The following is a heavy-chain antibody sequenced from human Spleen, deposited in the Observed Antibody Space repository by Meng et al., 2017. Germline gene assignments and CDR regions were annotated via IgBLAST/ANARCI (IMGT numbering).Heavy chain of an antibody. D-gene: IGHD3-22*01. Sequence: QLHEGGSGLWTPSETLSLTCVVSGGSFSDYYWSWIRQPPGKGLEWIATIYYGGSTHYNPSLKSRVTMSVDTSKNQFSLKLSSVTAADSAIYYCARADYYDGSGSYYDFPSLFDPWGQGILVTVSS. CDR1: GGSFSDYY. CDR2: IYYGGST. J-gene: IGHJ5*02. CDR3: ARADYYDGSGSYYDFPSLFDP. V-gene: IGHV4-34*01.